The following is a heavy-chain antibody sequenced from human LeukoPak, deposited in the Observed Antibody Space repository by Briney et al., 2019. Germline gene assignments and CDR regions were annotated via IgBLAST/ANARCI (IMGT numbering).Heavy chain of an antibody. J-gene: IGHJ4*02. Sequence: SETLSLTCIVSGGSISSTTYYWGWIRQPPGKGLEWIGSIYYSGSTWYNPSLKSRVTVSADTSKNQFSLKLTSVTAADTAVYYCARDRACSNGVCFYFDYWGQGTVVTVSS. CDR2: IYYSGST. CDR3: ARDRACSNGVCFYFDY. D-gene: IGHD2-8*01. V-gene: IGHV4-39*01. CDR1: GGSISSTTYY.